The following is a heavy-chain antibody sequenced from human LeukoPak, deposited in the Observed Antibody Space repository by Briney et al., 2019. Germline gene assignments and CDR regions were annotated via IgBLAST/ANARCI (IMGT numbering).Heavy chain of an antibody. V-gene: IGHV4-34*01. Sequence: SETLSLTCAVYGGSFSGYYWSWIRQPPGKGLEWSGEINHSGSTNYNPSLKSRVTISVDTSKNQFSLKLSSVTAADTAVYYCERHANSGSWYYFDYWGQGTLVTVSS. CDR3: ERHANSGSWYYFDY. CDR1: GGSFSGYY. J-gene: IGHJ4*02. D-gene: IGHD1-26*01. CDR2: INHSGST.